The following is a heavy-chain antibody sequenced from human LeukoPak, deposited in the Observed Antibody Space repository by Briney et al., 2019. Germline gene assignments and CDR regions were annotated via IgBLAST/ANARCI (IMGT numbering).Heavy chain of an antibody. D-gene: IGHD6-13*01. V-gene: IGHV1-69*04. CDR1: GGTFSSYA. Sequence: GSSVKVSCKASGGTFSSYAISWVRQAPGQGLEWMGRIIPILGIANYAQKFQGRVTITADKSTSTAYMELSSLKSEDTAVYYCATGYSSSWYGGYFDYWGQGTLVTVSS. CDR3: ATGYSSSWYGGYFDY. J-gene: IGHJ4*02. CDR2: IIPILGIA.